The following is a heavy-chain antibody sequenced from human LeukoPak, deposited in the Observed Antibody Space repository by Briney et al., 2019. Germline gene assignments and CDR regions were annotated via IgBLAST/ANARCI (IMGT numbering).Heavy chain of an antibody. CDR2: IKQDGSEK. Sequence: GGSLRLSCAASGFTFSSYWMSWVRQAPGKGLEWVANIKQDGSEKYYVDSVKGRFTISRDNAKNSLYLQMNSLRAEDTAVYYCARDPPGTMVRGVISGGNDYWGQGTLVTVSS. V-gene: IGHV3-7*01. J-gene: IGHJ4*02. CDR1: GFTFSSYW. CDR3: ARDPPGTMVRGVISGGNDY. D-gene: IGHD3-10*01.